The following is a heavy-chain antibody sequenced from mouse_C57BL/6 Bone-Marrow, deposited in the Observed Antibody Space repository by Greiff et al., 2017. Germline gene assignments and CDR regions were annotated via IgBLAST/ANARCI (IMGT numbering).Heavy chain of an antibody. CDR1: GFTFSSYA. CDR3: ARDRGAAQATGYMDY. D-gene: IGHD3-2*02. V-gene: IGHV5-4*01. CDR2: ISDGGSYT. Sequence: EVKVEESGGGLVKPGGSLKLSCAASGFTFSSYAMSWVRQTPEKRLEWVATISDGGSYTYYPDNVKGRFPISRDNAKNNLYLQMGHLKSEDTALYYWARDRGAAQATGYMDYWGQGTTLTVSA. J-gene: IGHJ2*01.